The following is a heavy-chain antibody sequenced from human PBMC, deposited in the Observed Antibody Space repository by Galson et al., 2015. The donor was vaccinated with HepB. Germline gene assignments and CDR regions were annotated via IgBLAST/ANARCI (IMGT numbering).Heavy chain of an antibody. Sequence: SVKVSCKVPGYILSELSMHWVRQAPGKGLEWMGGFDPEYGEKIYARKFQGRVTMTEDTTRDTAYMELSSLRSEDTAVYYCATLFFYDTSGYYPYWGQGTLVTVSS. J-gene: IGHJ4*02. CDR3: ATLFFYDTSGYYPY. CDR2: FDPEYGEK. V-gene: IGHV1-24*01. CDR1: GYILSELS. D-gene: IGHD3-22*01.